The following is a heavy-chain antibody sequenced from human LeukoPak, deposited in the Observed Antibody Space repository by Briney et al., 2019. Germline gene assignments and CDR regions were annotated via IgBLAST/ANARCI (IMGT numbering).Heavy chain of an antibody. CDR3: ARGGWRSEENWFDP. V-gene: IGHV4-59*01. CDR1: GGSISSYY. J-gene: IGHJ5*02. CDR2: IYYSGST. Sequence: PSETLSLTCTVSGGSISSYYWSWIRQPAGKGLEWIGYIYYSGSTNYNPSLKSRDTISVDTSKNQFSLKLSSVTAADTAVYYCARGGWRSEENWFDPWGQGTLVTVSS. D-gene: IGHD2-15*01.